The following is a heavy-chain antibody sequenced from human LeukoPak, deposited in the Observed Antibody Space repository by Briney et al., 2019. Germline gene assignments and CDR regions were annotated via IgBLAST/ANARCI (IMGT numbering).Heavy chain of an antibody. CDR2: ISSSSSYI. D-gene: IGHD3-22*01. CDR3: ARDRVDSSGYRHYYYYMDV. J-gene: IGHJ6*03. Sequence: GGSLRLSCAASGFTFSSYSMNWVRQAPGKGLEWVSSISSSSSYIYYAYSVKGRFTISRDNAKNSLYLQMNSLRAEDTAVYYCARDRVDSSGYRHYYYYMDVWGKGTTVTVSS. V-gene: IGHV3-21*01. CDR1: GFTFSSYS.